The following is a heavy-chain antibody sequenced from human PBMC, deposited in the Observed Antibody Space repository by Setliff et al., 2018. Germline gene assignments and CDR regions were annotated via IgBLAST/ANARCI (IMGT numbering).Heavy chain of an antibody. CDR3: ARDLDYQYYYDSSGRDAFDI. CDR1: GGTFSSYG. D-gene: IGHD3-22*01. CDR2: TIPIFGTT. V-gene: IGHV1-69*05. Sequence: SVKVSCKASGGTFSSYGISWVRQAPGQGLEWMGGTIPIFGTTNYAQRFQGRVTMTTDTSTSTAYMELRSLRSDDTAVYYCARDLDYQYYYDSSGRDAFDIWGQGTMVTVS. J-gene: IGHJ3*02.